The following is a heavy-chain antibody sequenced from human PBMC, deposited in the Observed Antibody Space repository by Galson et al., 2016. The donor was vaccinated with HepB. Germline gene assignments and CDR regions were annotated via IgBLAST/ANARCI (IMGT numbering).Heavy chain of an antibody. J-gene: IGHJ4*02. Sequence: SLRLPCAASGFTFSNFALHGVRQAPGKGLGWVAVIWYDGTSKYYVGSVRGRFTISRDNSKNTLNLQMNSLAAEDTAVYYCARIPDSWGQGTLVIV. D-gene: IGHD2-21*01. CDR1: GFTFSNFA. CDR3: ARIPDS. CDR2: IWYDGTSK. V-gene: IGHV3-33*01.